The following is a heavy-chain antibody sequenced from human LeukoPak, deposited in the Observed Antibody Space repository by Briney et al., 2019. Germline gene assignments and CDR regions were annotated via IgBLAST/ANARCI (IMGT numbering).Heavy chain of an antibody. J-gene: IGHJ4*02. CDR3: AKASRYCSSTSRYGMYFDY. V-gene: IGHV3-43*01. Sequence: GGSLRLSCAASGFTFDDYTMHWVRQAPGKGLEWVSLISWDGGSTYYADSVKGRFTISRDNSKNSLYLQMNSLRTEDTASYYCAKASRYCSSTSRYGMYFDYWGQGTLVTVSS. D-gene: IGHD2-2*01. CDR1: GFTFDDYT. CDR2: ISWDGGST.